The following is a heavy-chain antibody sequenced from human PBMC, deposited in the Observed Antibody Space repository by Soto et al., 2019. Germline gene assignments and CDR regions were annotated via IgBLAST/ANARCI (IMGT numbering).Heavy chain of an antibody. CDR1: GYSFSSYR. J-gene: IGHJ4*02. CDR2: ICTGDSDT. Sequence: PVESLKISCKGSGYSFSSYRIGWVRQMPGKGLEWMGIICTGDSDTSYRPSFQGQVTISADKSISTAYLQWSSLKASDTAMYYYILSVSGLNSPFDYWGQGTLVTVSS. V-gene: IGHV5-51*01. D-gene: IGHD6-19*01. CDR3: ILSVSGLNSPFDY.